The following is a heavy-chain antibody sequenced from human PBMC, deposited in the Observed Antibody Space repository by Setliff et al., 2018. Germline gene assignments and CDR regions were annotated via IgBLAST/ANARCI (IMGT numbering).Heavy chain of an antibody. D-gene: IGHD2-8*02. CDR3: TRASMGGGSYWWDY. CDR1: GFTFSSYW. V-gene: IGHV3-7*01. Sequence: GGSLRLSCAASGFTFSSYWMSWVRQAPGKGLEWVANIKQNGIAKYYVDSVEGRLTISRDNAKSSLFLQMNSLRVEDTAVYYCTRASMGGGSYWWDYWGQGTLVTVSS. J-gene: IGHJ4*02. CDR2: IKQNGIAK.